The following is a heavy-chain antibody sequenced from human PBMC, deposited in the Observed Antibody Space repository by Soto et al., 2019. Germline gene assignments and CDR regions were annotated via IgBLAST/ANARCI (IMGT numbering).Heavy chain of an antibody. CDR1: GGSISSYY. CDR3: ARRYGDCFDY. CDR2: IYYSGST. V-gene: IGHV4-59*08. J-gene: IGHJ4*02. Sequence: SETLSLTCTVSGGSISSYYWSWIRQPPGKGLEWIGYIYYSGSTNYNPSLKSRVTISVDTSKNQFSLKLSSVTAADTDVYYCARRYGDCFDYWGQGTLVTVSS. D-gene: IGHD4-17*01.